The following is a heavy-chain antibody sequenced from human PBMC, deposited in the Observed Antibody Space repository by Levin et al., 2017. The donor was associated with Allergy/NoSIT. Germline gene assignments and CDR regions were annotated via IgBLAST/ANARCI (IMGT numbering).Heavy chain of an antibody. V-gene: IGHV3-15*01. CDR3: NTWLMRGTMNDY. D-gene: IGHD2-2*01. CDR1: GFTAAGAW. CDR2: IKSKASGGTA. J-gene: IGHJ4*02. Sequence: GESLKISCATSGFTAAGAWMTWIRQAPGKGLEWVGRIKSKASGGTADYAAAVEGRFFISRDDSKGTLYLEMNSLTTEDTGVYFCNTWLMRGTMNDYGGQGTLVTVSS.